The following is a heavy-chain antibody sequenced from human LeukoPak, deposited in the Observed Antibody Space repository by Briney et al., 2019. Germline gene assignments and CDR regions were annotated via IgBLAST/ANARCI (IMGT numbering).Heavy chain of an antibody. CDR1: GDSIPSYY. D-gene: IGHD3-22*01. CDR2: TYYSGST. Sequence: SETLSLTCTVSGDSIPSYYWSWIRQPPGQGLDWLGYTYYSGSTNYNPSLESRVTVSVDSSKNLFSLNLTSVTAADTAVYYCARTSYYYDTSGYYLYYFDYWGQGTLVTVSS. CDR3: ARTSYYYDTSGYYLYYFDY. J-gene: IGHJ4*02. V-gene: IGHV4-59*08.